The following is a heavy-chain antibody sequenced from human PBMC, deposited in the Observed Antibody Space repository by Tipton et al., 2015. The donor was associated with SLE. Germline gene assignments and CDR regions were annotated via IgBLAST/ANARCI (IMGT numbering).Heavy chain of an antibody. CDR3: ARGIAAAGVIFDY. CDR2: IYYSGST. CDR1: GGSISSYY. J-gene: IGHJ4*02. V-gene: IGHV4-59*01. D-gene: IGHD6-13*01. Sequence: TLSLTCTVSGGSISSYYWSWIRQPPGKGLEWIGYIYYSGSTNYNPSLKSRVTISVDTSKNQFSLKLSSVTAADTAAYYCARGIAAAGVIFDYWGQGTLVTVSS.